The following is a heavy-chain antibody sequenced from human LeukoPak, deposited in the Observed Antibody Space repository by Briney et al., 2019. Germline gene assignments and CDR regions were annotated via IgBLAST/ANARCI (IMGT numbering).Heavy chain of an antibody. J-gene: IGHJ4*02. Sequence: PSETLSLTCTVSGGSISSYYWSWIRQPPGKGLEWIGYIYDSGSTNYNPSLKSRVTISVDTSKNQFSLKLSSVTAADTAVYYCARTAGGALGYYFDYWGQGTLVTVSS. CDR2: IYDSGST. D-gene: IGHD3-16*01. CDR1: GGSISSYY. CDR3: ARTAGGALGYYFDY. V-gene: IGHV4-59*08.